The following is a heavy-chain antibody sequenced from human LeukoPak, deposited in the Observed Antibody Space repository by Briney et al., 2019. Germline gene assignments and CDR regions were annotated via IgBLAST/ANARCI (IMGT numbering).Heavy chain of an antibody. V-gene: IGHV3-7*01. Sequence: GGSLRLSCAASGFTFSSYWMSWVRQAPGKGLEWVANIKQDGSEKYYVDSVKGRFTISRDNAKNSLYLQMNSLRAEDTAVYYCARDPPGYYDFWSGYYPGEGDYFYYWGQGTLVTVSS. CDR1: GFTFSSYW. J-gene: IGHJ4*02. CDR3: ARDPPGYYDFWSGYYPGEGDYFYY. CDR2: IKQDGSEK. D-gene: IGHD3-3*01.